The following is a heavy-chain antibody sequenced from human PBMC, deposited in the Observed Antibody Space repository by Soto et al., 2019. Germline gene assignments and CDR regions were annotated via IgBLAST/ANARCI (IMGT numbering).Heavy chain of an antibody. J-gene: IGHJ6*02. CDR1: GFTFSSYG. D-gene: IGHD1-26*01. V-gene: IGHV3-33*01. CDR3: AREWGYYYDGVDV. Sequence: QVQLVDSGGDVVQPGRSLRLSCAASGFTFSSYGMHWVRQAPDKGLEWVAVIWSDGSYSSYADSVKGRFTISRDNSKNTVYLQMSILRVEDTVVYCCAREWGYYYDGVDVWGQGTTVTVSS. CDR2: IWSDGSYS.